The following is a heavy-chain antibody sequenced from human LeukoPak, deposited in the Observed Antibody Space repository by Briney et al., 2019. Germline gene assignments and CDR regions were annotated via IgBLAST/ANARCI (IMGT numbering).Heavy chain of an antibody. D-gene: IGHD3-3*01. CDR3: ARDRDFWSGFPNMDV. CDR1: GFTFSNYN. CDR2: ISSSSSSI. Sequence: PGGSLRLSCATSGFTFSNYNMNWARQAPGKGLEWVSSISSSSSSIHYGDSVKGRFTISRDNAKNSLYLQMNRLRAEDTAVYYCARDRDFWSGFPNMDVWGKGTTVTVSS. J-gene: IGHJ6*03. V-gene: IGHV3-21*06.